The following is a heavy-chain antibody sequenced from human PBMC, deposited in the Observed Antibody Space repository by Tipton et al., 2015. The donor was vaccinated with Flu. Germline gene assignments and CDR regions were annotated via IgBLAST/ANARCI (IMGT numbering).Heavy chain of an antibody. CDR2: IYYSGSI. J-gene: IGHJ6*02. Sequence: LRLSCTVSGGSISSHYWSWIRQPPGKGLEWIGYIYYSGSISYNPSLKSRVTISVDTSKNQFSLKLSSVTAADTAVYYCARGHTAMVGSLYYYGMDVWGQGTTVTVSS. CDR1: GGSISSHY. D-gene: IGHD5-18*01. CDR3: ARGHTAMVGSLYYYGMDV. V-gene: IGHV4-59*11.